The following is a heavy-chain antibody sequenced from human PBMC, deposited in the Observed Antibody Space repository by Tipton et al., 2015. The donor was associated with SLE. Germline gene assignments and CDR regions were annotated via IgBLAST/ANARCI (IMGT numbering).Heavy chain of an antibody. CDR3: ARGLQAFCGGDCPFDL. J-gene: IGHJ5*02. CDR1: GGSIGTHY. V-gene: IGHV4-4*07. Sequence: LRLSCTVSGGSIGTHYWSWIRQPAVKGLEYIGRIYAGGTTNYHPPLKSRVTMSVDTSKHQFSLTLRSVTAADTAIYYCARGLQAFCGGDCPFDLWGQGTLVTVSS. CDR2: IYAGGTT. D-gene: IGHD2-21*02.